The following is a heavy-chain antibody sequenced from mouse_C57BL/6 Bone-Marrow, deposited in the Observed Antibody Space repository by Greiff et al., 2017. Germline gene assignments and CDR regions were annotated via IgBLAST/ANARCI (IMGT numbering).Heavy chain of an antibody. CDR2: ISSGGDYI. J-gene: IGHJ1*03. V-gene: IGHV5-9-1*02. Sequence: EVMLVESGEGLVKPGGSLKLSCAASGFTFSSYAMSWVRQTPEKRLEWVAYISSGGDYIYYADNVKGRFTISRDNARNTLYLQMSSLKSEDTAMYYCTRADGYYVHHWYFDVWGTGTTVTVSS. D-gene: IGHD2-3*01. CDR1: GFTFSSYA. CDR3: TRADGYYVHHWYFDV.